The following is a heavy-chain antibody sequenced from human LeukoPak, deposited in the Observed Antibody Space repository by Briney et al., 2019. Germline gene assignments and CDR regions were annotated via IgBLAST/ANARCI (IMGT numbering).Heavy chain of an antibody. CDR3: ARDRVKSDDILTGYPHYYYYFYMDV. Sequence: QPGGSLRLSCAASGFTVSSNYMSWVRQAPGKGLEWVSVIYRSGDTYYADSVKGRFTVSRDNDQNTLYLQLNSLRPEDTAVYYCARDRVKSDDILTGYPHYYYYFYMDVWGKGTVVTVSS. CDR1: GFTVSSNY. D-gene: IGHD3-9*01. J-gene: IGHJ6*03. CDR2: IYRSGDT. V-gene: IGHV3-66*03.